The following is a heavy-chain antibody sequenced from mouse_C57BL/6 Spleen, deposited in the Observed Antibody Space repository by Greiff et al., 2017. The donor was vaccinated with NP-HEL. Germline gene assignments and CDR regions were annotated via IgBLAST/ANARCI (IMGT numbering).Heavy chain of an antibody. CDR3: AREDNGNYDY. J-gene: IGHJ2*01. V-gene: IGHV1-26*01. CDR2: INPNNGGT. CDR1: GYTFTDYY. D-gene: IGHD2-1*01. Sequence: VQLQQSGPELVKPGASVKISCKASGYTFTDYYMNWVKQSHGKSLEWIGDINPNNGGTSYNQKFKGKATLTVDKSSSTAYMELRSLTSEDSAVYYCAREDNGNYDYWGQGTTLTVSS.